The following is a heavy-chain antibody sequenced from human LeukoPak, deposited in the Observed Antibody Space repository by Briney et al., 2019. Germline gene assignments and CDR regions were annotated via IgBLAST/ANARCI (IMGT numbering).Heavy chain of an antibody. Sequence: GGSLRLSCAASGFTFTNYWMTWVRQAPGKGLEWVANINQDGSGESYVGSVKGRFTISRDNAKNSVSLQMHGLRVEDTAVYYCARHWWHGLDIWGHGTLVTVPS. CDR1: GFTFTNYW. CDR3: ARHWWHGLDI. J-gene: IGHJ3*02. D-gene: IGHD2-8*02. V-gene: IGHV3-7*01. CDR2: INQDGSGE.